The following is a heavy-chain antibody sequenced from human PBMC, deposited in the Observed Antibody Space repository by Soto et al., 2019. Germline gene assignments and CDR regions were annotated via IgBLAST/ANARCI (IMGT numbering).Heavy chain of an antibody. CDR1: GGSISSGSYY. J-gene: IGHJ1*01. D-gene: IGHD5-12*01. CDR2: IYSSGGT. CDR3: ARDGDGSDH. V-gene: IGHV4-61*01. Sequence: QVQLQESGPGLVKPSETLSLTCSVSGGSISSGSYYWTWIRQPPGKGLEWIGYIYSSGGTSYTPALKXRXTXXVDTARTQFSLKLSSVTAADTAVYSGARDGDGSDHWGQGALVTVSS.